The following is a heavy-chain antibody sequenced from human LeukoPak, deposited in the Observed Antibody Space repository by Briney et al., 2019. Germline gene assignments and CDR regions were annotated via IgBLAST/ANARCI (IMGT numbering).Heavy chain of an antibody. Sequence: GGSLRLSCAASGFTFDVYTMHLVRQAPGKGLEWVSLISWDGGSTYYADSVKGRFTISRDNSKNSLYLQMNSLRTEDTALYYCAKDLGDGYNPDYWGQGTLVTVSS. J-gene: IGHJ4*02. V-gene: IGHV3-43*01. CDR3: AKDLGDGYNPDY. CDR2: ISWDGGST. CDR1: GFTFDVYT. D-gene: IGHD5-24*01.